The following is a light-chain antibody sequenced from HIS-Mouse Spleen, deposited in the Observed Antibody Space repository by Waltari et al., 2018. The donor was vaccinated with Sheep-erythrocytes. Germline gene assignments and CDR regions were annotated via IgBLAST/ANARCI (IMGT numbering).Light chain of an antibody. CDR2: EGS. V-gene: IGLV2-23*01. Sequence: QSALTQPASVSGSPGQSITISCTGTSSDVGSYNLVSWDQQHPGKAPKLMSYEGSKRPAGVSKRFSGSKSGNTASLTISGLQAEDEADYYCCSYAGSSTPWVFGGGTKLTVL. J-gene: IGLJ3*02. CDR1: SSDVGSYNL. CDR3: CSYAGSSTPWV.